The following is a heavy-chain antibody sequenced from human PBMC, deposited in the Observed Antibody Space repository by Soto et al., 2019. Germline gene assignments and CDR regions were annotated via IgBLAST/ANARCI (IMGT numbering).Heavy chain of an antibody. CDR2: IYYSGST. J-gene: IGHJ2*01. V-gene: IGHV4-59*08. CDR3: ARFNWYFDL. CDR1: GGSISSYY. Sequence: QVQLQESGPGLVKPSETLSLTCTVSGGSISSYYWSWIRQPPGKGLEWIGYIYYSGSTNYNPSLTSRATTSVYTSKDQCSLKLSSVTAADTAVYYWARFNWYFDLWGRGTLVTVSS.